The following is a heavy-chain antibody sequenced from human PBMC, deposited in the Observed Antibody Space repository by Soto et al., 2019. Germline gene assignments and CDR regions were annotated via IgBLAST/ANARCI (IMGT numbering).Heavy chain of an antibody. V-gene: IGHV4-30-4*01. J-gene: IGHJ5*02. CDR2: IDYTGST. D-gene: IGHD2-21*02. Sequence: SETLSLTCTVSGASISGGDYHWSWIRQSPAKGLEWIGFIDYTGSTSYNPSLMSRVVISLETSRNQFSLRLTSVIAADTAVYYCARDLGFSGNSGGFDPCGPGTLVTVSS. CDR3: ARDLGFSGNSGGFDP. CDR1: GASISGGDYH.